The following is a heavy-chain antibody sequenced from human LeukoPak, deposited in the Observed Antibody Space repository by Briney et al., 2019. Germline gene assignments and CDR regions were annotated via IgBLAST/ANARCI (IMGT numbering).Heavy chain of an antibody. Sequence: SETLSLTCTVAGGSISSSSYYWGWIRQPPGKGLEWIGSIYYSGSTYYNPSLKSRVTISVDTSKNQFSLKLSSVTAADTAVYYCARPSYYYGSGSYYYYYYMDVWGKGTTVTVSS. J-gene: IGHJ6*03. CDR1: GGSISSSSYY. CDR2: IYYSGST. D-gene: IGHD3-10*01. V-gene: IGHV4-39*01. CDR3: ARPSYYYGSGSYYYYYYMDV.